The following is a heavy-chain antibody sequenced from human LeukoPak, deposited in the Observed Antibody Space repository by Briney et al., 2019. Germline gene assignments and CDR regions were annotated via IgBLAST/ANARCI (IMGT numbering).Heavy chain of an antibody. D-gene: IGHD3-16*02. V-gene: IGHV1-24*01. J-gene: IGHJ3*02. Sequence: ASVKVSCKVSGYTLTELSMHWVRQAPGKELEWMGGFDPEDGETIYAQKFQGRVTMTEDTSTDTAYMELSSLRSEDTAVYYCATESQRDDYMWGSYRFDAFDIWGQGTMVTVSS. CDR1: GYTLTELS. CDR3: ATESQRDDYMWGSYRFDAFDI. CDR2: FDPEDGET.